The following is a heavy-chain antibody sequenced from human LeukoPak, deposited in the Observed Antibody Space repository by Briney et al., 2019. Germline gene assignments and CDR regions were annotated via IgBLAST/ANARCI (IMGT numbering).Heavy chain of an antibody. J-gene: IGHJ3*01. CDR3: ARDLPKTGYVGALDF. V-gene: IGHV1-2*02. D-gene: IGHD5-12*01. Sequence: ASVTVSCKASGYTFTDYYILWVRQAPGQGPEWMGWVSPHSGGTNYAQNFKGRVTMTRDTSISTAYMGLSSLTSDDTAVYYCARDLPKTGYVGALDFWGQGTMVIVSS. CDR2: VSPHSGGT. CDR1: GYTFTDYY.